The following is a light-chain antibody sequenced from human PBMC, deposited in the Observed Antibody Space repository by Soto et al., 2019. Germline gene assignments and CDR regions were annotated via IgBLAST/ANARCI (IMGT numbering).Light chain of an antibody. CDR3: CSYARGNSYV. V-gene: IGLV2-23*01. CDR1: SSDVGSHNF. Sequence: QSALTQPASVSGSPGQSITISCTGTSSDVGSHNFVSWYQQHPGKAPKVMIYEGSKRPSGVSNRFSGSKSGNTASLTISGLQAEDEADYYCCSYARGNSYVFGTGTKVTVL. J-gene: IGLJ1*01. CDR2: EGS.